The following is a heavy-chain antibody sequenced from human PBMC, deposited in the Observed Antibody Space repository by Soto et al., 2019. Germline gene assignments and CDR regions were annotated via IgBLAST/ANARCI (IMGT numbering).Heavy chain of an antibody. D-gene: IGHD3-10*01. Sequence: GGSLRPSCAAPGFSFSDYEMNWVRQTPGKGLEWLSYISSSGGTIKYADSVKGRFTISRDNAKNSLYLQMHSLRADDTAVYYCARDAFEIYYKFGLDVWGQGTPVTVSS. J-gene: IGHJ6*02. CDR2: ISSSGGTI. CDR3: ARDAFEIYYKFGLDV. CDR1: GFSFSDYE. V-gene: IGHV3-48*03.